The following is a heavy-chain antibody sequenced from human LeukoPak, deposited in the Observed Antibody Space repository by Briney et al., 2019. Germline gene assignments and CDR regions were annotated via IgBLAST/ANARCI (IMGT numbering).Heavy chain of an antibody. Sequence: GWSLRLPCPASGFSFSVYEMNWVRQAPGKGPEWVSYISSSGSTIYYADSVKGRFTISRDNAKNSLYLQMNSLRAEDTAFYYCARDKYDSSGRFDYWGQGTLVTVSS. CDR1: GFSFSVYE. D-gene: IGHD3-22*01. V-gene: IGHV3-48*03. CDR3: ARDKYDSSGRFDY. CDR2: ISSSGSTI. J-gene: IGHJ4*02.